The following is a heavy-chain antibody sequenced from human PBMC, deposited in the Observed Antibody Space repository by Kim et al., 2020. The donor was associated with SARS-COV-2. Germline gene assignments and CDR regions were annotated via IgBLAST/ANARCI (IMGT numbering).Heavy chain of an antibody. D-gene: IGHD2-21*02. CDR3: TRVSPSCSSDCYSGYLDY. CDR1: GFTYSAHY. Sequence: GGSLRLSCAASGFTYSAHYMDWVRQAPGKGLEWVGRIRNKDKKYTTEYAASVKGRFSISRDDSKNSLYLQMNSLKTEDTALYYCTRVSPSCSSDCYSGYLDYWGQGTLVTVSS. J-gene: IGHJ4*02. CDR2: IRNKDKKYTT. V-gene: IGHV3-72*01.